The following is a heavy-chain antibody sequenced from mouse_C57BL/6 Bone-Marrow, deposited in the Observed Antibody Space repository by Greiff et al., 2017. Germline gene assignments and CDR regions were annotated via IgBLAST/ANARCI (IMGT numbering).Heavy chain of an antibody. D-gene: IGHD2-5*01. V-gene: IGHV1-9*01. CDR2: ILPGSGST. CDR3: ARRPYSNYRFAY. Sequence: QVQLQQSGAELMKPGASVKLSCKATGYTFTGYWIEWVKQRPGHGLEWIGEILPGSGSTNYNEKFKGKATFTADTSSNTAYLQLSSLTTEDSALYYCARRPYSNYRFAYWGQGTLVTVSA. CDR1: GYTFTGYW. J-gene: IGHJ3*01.